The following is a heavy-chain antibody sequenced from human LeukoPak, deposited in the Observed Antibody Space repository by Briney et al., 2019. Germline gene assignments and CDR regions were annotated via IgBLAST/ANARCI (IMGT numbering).Heavy chain of an antibody. Sequence: SETLSLTCTVSGGSISSYYWSWIRQPPGKGLEWIGYIYYSGGTNYNPSLKSRVTISVDTSKNQFSLKLSSVTAADTAVYYCASASRPPAHYYDSPYYGMDVWGQGTTVTVSS. CDR3: ASASRPPAHYYDSPYYGMDV. J-gene: IGHJ6*02. D-gene: IGHD3-9*01. CDR2: IYYSGGT. V-gene: IGHV4-59*01. CDR1: GGSISSYY.